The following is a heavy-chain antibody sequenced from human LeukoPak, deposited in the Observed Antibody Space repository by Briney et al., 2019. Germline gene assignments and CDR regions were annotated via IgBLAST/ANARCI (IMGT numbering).Heavy chain of an antibody. CDR2: IRSKPNNYAT. CDR3: ASIPPYDTSGYYCDY. J-gene: IGHJ4*02. V-gene: IGHV3-73*01. CDR1: GFTFSGSA. D-gene: IGHD3-22*01. Sequence: GGSLRLSCAASGFTFSGSAMHWVRQASGKGLEWVGRIRSKPNNYATAYAASVKGRFAISRDDSKDTSYLQMNSLKPEDTAVYYCASIPPYDTSGYYCDYWGQGTLVTVSS.